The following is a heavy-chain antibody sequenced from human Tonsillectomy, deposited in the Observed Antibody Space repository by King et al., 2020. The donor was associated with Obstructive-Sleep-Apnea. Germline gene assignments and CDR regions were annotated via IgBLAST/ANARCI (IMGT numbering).Heavy chain of an antibody. V-gene: IGHV3-30*04. CDR1: GFTFSSYA. D-gene: IGHD3-22*01. CDR3: ARDPYDSSGYPSYYFDY. Sequence: VQLVESGGGVVQPGRSLRLSCAASGFTFSSYAMHWVRQAPGKGLEWVAVISYDGSNKYYADSVKGRFTISRDNSKNTLYLQMNRLRAEDTAVYYCARDPYDSSGYPSYYFDYWGQGTLVTVSS. CDR2: ISYDGSNK. J-gene: IGHJ4*02.